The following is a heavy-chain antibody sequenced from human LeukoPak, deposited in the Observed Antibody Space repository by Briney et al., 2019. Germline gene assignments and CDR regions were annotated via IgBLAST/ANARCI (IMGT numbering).Heavy chain of an antibody. V-gene: IGHV3-11*04. CDR1: GFTFSDYY. Sequence: GGSLRPSCAASGFTFSDYYMSWIRQAPGKGLEWVSYISSSGSTIYYADSVKGRFTISRDNAKNSLYLQMNSLRAGDTAVYYCAREYSSSTFDPWGQGTLVTVSS. J-gene: IGHJ5*02. CDR2: ISSSGSTI. CDR3: AREYSSSTFDP. D-gene: IGHD6-6*01.